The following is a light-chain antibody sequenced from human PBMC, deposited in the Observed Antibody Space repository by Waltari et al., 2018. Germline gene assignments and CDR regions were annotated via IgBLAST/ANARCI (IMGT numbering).Light chain of an antibody. V-gene: IGKV4-1*01. CDR1: QSVLFSSSNKNY. Sequence: DIVMTQSPDSLAVSLGERATINCKSSQSVLFSSSNKNYLAWYQQKPGQPPKLLIYWSSTRESGVPDRFSGSGSGRDFTLTISGLQAEDVAVYYCQQYYSGRTFGQGTKVEIK. CDR2: WSS. J-gene: IGKJ1*01. CDR3: QQYYSGRT.